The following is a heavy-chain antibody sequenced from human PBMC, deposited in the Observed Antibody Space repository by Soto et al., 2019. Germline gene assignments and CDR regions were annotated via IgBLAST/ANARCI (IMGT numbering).Heavy chain of an antibody. CDR3: ARDYIAAGYCDY. D-gene: IGHD6-13*01. V-gene: IGHV3-33*01. J-gene: IGHJ4*02. Sequence: PGGSLRLSCAASGFTFSSYGMHWVRQAPGKGLEWVAVIWYDGSNKYYADSVKGRFTISRDNSKNTLYLQMNSLRAEDTAVYYCARDYIAAGYCDYWGQGTLVTVSS. CDR2: IWYDGSNK. CDR1: GFTFSSYG.